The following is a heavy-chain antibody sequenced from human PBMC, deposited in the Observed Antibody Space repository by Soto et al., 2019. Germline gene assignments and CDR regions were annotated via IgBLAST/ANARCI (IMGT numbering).Heavy chain of an antibody. CDR1: GFTFSSYG. V-gene: IGHV3-30*18. J-gene: IGHJ6*02. Sequence: QVQLVESGGGVVQPGRSLRLSCAASGFTFSSYGMHWVRQAPGKGLEWVAVISYDGSNKYYADSVKGRFTISRDNSKNTLNLQMNSLGAEVKDVYYCEKDVGRSYTGMDVWGQGTMVTVSS. CDR2: ISYDGSNK. CDR3: EKDVGRSYTGMDV. D-gene: IGHD1-26*01.